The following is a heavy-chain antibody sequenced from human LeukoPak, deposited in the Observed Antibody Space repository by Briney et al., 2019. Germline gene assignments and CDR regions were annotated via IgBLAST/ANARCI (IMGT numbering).Heavy chain of an antibody. CDR1: GFTFDDDT. J-gene: IGHJ4*02. D-gene: IGHD3-3*01. V-gene: IGHV3-43*01. Sequence: GGSLRLSCTASGFTFDDDTMHWVRQTPGRGLEWVSFITWKSHRTHYADSVKGRFTVSRDNSKDSLYLQMNSLRTEDTGLYHCASEVGYRSLGYLGQGTLVTVSS. CDR3: ASEVGYRSLGY. CDR2: ITWKSHRT.